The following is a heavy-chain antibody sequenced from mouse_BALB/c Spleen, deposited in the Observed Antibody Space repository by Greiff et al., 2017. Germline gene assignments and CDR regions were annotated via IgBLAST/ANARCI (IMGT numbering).Heavy chain of an antibody. D-gene: IGHD2-2*01. Sequence: QVTLKESGPGILQPSQSLSLTCSFSGFSLSTSGMSVGWIRQPSGKGLEWLAHIWWNDDKYYNPALKSRLTNSKDTSNNQVFLKIASVVTADTATYYCARIEGYGYDKVNYFDYWGQGTTLTVSS. J-gene: IGHJ2*01. CDR2: IWWNDDK. CDR1: GFSLSTSGMS. CDR3: ARIEGYGYDKVNYFDY. V-gene: IGHV8-8*01.